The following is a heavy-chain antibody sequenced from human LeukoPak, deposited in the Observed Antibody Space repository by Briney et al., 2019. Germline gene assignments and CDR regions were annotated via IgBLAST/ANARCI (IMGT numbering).Heavy chain of an antibody. CDR2: INPSGGST. V-gene: IGHV1-46*01. CDR3: ARATLVNYWHRDIDYYYGMDV. Sequence: ASVKVSCKASGYTFTSYYMHWVRQAPGQGLEWMGIINPSGGSTSYAQKFQGRVTVTRDTSTSTVYMELSSLRSEDTAVYYCARATLVNYWHRDIDYYYGMDVWGQGTTVTVSS. J-gene: IGHJ6*02. D-gene: IGHD2-15*01. CDR1: GYTFTSYY.